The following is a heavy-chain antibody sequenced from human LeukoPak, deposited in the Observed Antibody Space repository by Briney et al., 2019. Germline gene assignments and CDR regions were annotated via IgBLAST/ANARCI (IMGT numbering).Heavy chain of an antibody. CDR2: IYSGGST. Sequence: HPGGSLRLSCAASGFTVSSNYMSWVRQAPGKGLEWVSVIYSGGSTYYADSVKGRFTISRDNSKNTLYLQMNSLRAEDTAVYYCARENSNWNDFDYWGQGTLVTVSS. V-gene: IGHV3-53*01. CDR3: ARENSNWNDFDY. D-gene: IGHD1-1*01. J-gene: IGHJ4*02. CDR1: GFTVSSNY.